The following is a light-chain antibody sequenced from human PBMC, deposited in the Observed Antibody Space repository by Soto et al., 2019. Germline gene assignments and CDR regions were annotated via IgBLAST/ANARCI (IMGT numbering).Light chain of an antibody. CDR3: KQYDKWPYT. V-gene: IGKV3-15*01. CDR1: QSVGNN. J-gene: IGKJ2*01. CDR2: GEF. Sequence: EIVLTQSPATLSVSPGERATLSCRTSQSVGNNLAWYQQKPGQAPRLRIAGEFIRAPGFPVTFRGTGSGSEFTLTSTSLLSADSALYYWKQYDKWPYTFGQGTNLEIK.